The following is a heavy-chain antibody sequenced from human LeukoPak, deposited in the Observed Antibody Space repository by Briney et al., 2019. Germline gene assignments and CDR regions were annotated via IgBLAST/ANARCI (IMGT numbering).Heavy chain of an antibody. D-gene: IGHD6-13*01. CDR2: MNPNSGNT. CDR1: GYTFTSYD. V-gene: IGHV1-8*01. Sequence: ASVKVSCKASGYTFTSYDINWVRQATGQGLEWMGWMNPNSGNTGYARKFQGRVTMTRNTSISTAYMELSSLRSEDTAVYYCARVQFIAAAATDYWGQGTLVTVSS. CDR3: ARVQFIAAAATDY. J-gene: IGHJ4*02.